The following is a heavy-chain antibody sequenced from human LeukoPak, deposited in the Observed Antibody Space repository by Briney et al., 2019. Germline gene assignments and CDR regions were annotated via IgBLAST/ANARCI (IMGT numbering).Heavy chain of an antibody. V-gene: IGHV1-3*01. Sequence: ASVKVSCKTSGHTFTNYFLHWVRQAPGQGLEWMGWINAGNGNTKYSQKFQGRVTITRDTSATTDYMELSSLRSEDTAVYYCARARPGSYRFDYWGQGTLVTVSS. D-gene: IGHD1-26*01. CDR3: ARARPGSYRFDY. J-gene: IGHJ4*02. CDR2: INAGNGNT. CDR1: GHTFTNYF.